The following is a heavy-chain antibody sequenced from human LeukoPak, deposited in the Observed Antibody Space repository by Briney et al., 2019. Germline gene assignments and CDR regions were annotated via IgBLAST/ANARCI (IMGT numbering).Heavy chain of an antibody. D-gene: IGHD1-26*01. V-gene: IGHV3-21*01. CDR1: GFTFSSYN. J-gene: IGHJ4*02. Sequence: GGSLRLSCAASGFTFSSYNMNWVRQAPGKGLEWVSSISSSSTYIYYADSVKGRFTISRDNAKNSLYLQMNSLRAEDTAVYYCARENTYSESYLTHSDYWGQGTLVTVSS. CDR3: ARENTYSESYLTHSDY. CDR2: ISSSSTYI.